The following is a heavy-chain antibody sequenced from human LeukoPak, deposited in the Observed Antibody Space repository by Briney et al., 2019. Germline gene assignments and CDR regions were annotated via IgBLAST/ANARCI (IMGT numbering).Heavy chain of an antibody. D-gene: IGHD4-23*01. CDR1: GFTFRRFD. CDR2: ISSSGRSV. CDR3: ARDYGGNPGY. V-gene: IGHV3-48*03. J-gene: IGHJ4*02. Sequence: GGSLRLSCAASGFTFRRFDMNWVRQAPGKGLEWVSYISSSGRSVYYADSVKGRFTISRDNAKNSLYLQMNSLGAEDTAVYYCARDYGGNPGYWGQGTLVPVFS.